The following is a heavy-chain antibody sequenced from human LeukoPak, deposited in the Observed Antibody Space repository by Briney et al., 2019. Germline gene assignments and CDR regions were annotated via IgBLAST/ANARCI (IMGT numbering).Heavy chain of an antibody. CDR2: IRYDGSNK. V-gene: IGHV3-30*02. D-gene: IGHD7-27*01. J-gene: IGHJ4*02. CDR1: GFTFSSYG. CDR3: AKTGERDY. Sequence: GGSLRLSCAASGFTFSSYGMHWVRQAPGKGLEWVAFIRYDGSNKYYADSVKGRFTISRDNAENSLYLQMNSLRDEDTAVYYCAKTGERDYWGRGTLVTVSS.